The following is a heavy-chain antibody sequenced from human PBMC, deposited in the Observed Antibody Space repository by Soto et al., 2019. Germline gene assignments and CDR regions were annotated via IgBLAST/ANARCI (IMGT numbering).Heavy chain of an antibody. Sequence: GGSLRLSCAASGFKFRNYAIHWVRQAPGKGLEWLAVIWFDGSKKYYADSVKGRFTISRDNSKNTVYLDMNSLTADDSGVFYCARAHTMMILDRFDPWGQGTLVTVSS. V-gene: IGHV3-33*01. CDR2: IWFDGSKK. D-gene: IGHD3-22*01. CDR3: ARAHTMMILDRFDP. CDR1: GFKFRNYA. J-gene: IGHJ5*01.